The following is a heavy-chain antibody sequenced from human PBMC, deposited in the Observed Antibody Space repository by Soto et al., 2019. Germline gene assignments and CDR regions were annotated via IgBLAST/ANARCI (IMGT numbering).Heavy chain of an antibody. CDR3: ARDGREASGMDV. CDR2: IYYRGST. J-gene: IGHJ6*02. D-gene: IGHD1-26*01. V-gene: IGHV4-59*11. CDR1: GGSISSHY. Sequence: SDTLSLTCTVSGGSISSHYWSWVRQAPGKGLEWIGHIYYRGSTNYNPSLRSRSTISVDTSKNQFSLKLNSVTTADAAVYYCARDGREASGMDVWGQGTKVTVSS.